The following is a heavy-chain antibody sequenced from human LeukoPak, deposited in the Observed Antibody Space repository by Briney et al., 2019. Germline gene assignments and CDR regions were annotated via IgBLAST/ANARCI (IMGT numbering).Heavy chain of an antibody. V-gene: IGHV3-21*04. CDR3: AKVFRWFVLGY. CDR1: GFTFSSYS. Sequence: GGSLRLSCAASGFTFSSYSMNWVRQAPGKGLEWVSSISSSSSYIYYADSVKGRFTISRDNSKNTLYLQMNSLRAEDTAVYYCAKVFRWFVLGYWGQGTLVTVSS. D-gene: IGHD3-10*01. J-gene: IGHJ4*02. CDR2: ISSSSSYI.